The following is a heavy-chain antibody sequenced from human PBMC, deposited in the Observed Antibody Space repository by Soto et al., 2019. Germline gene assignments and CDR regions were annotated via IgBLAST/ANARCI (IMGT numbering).Heavy chain of an antibody. D-gene: IGHD4-4*01. Sequence: PGGSLRLSCAASGFTFTDAWMTWVRQAPGKGLEWVGRINTKTDGWTTDYAAPVKGRFTISRDDSKNTLYLQMRSLKTEDTGVYYCTTVSGTSNWHRLNFHSWGPGTLVTVSS. V-gene: IGHV3-15*05. J-gene: IGHJ4*02. CDR2: INTKTDGWTT. CDR1: GFTFTDAW. CDR3: TTVSGTSNWHRLNFHS.